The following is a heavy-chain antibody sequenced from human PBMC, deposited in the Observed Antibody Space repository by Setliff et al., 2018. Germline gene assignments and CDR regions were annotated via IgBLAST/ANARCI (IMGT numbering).Heavy chain of an antibody. CDR1: GFTFSSYS. CDR2: ISSSSITI. V-gene: IGHV3-48*01. CDR3: ARDQTPYNWGFNNAFDI. D-gene: IGHD7-27*01. Sequence: PGGSLRLSCAASGFTFSSYSMNWVRQAPGTGLEWVSYISSSSITIYYADSVKGRFTISRDNAKNSLYLQMNSLRAEDTAVYYCARDQTPYNWGFNNAFDIWGQGTMVTVSS. J-gene: IGHJ3*02.